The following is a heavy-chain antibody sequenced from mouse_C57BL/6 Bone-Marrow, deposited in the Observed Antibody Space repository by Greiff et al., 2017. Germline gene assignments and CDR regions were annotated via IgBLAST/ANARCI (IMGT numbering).Heavy chain of an antibody. V-gene: IGHV5-9-1*02. CDR3: TRTIYYYGSSFDY. J-gene: IGHJ2*01. CDR1: GFTFSSYA. Sequence: EVKLVESGEGLVKPGGSLKLSCAASGFTFSSYAMSWVRQTPEKRLEWVAYISSGGDYIYYADTVKGRFTISRDNARNTLYLQMSSLKSEDTAMYYCTRTIYYYGSSFDYWGQGTTLTVSS. D-gene: IGHD1-1*01. CDR2: ISSGGDYI.